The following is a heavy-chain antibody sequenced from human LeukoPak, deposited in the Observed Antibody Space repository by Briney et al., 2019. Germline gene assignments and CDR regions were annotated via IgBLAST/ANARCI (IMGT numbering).Heavy chain of an antibody. CDR1: GFTFSSYE. CDR2: ISSSGSTI. J-gene: IGHJ4*02. Sequence: GGSLRLSCAASGFTFSSYEMNWVRQAPGKGLEWVSYISSSGSTIYYADSVKGRFTISRDNSKNTLYLQMNSLRAEDTAVYYCARGGDTEWELQGTPFDYWGQGTLVTVSS. V-gene: IGHV3-48*03. CDR3: ARGGDTEWELQGTPFDY. D-gene: IGHD1-26*01.